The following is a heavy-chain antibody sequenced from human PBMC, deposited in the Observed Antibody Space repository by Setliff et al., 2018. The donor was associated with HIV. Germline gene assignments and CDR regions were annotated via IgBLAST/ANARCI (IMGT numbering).Heavy chain of an antibody. J-gene: IGHJ4*02. CDR1: GDIFSRYG. CDR3: AAYFYDYGDTFDY. V-gene: IGHV1-69*13. CDR2: IIPIYGTA. Sequence: ASVKVSCKASGDIFSRYGISWVRQAPGQGLEWMGGIIPIYGTANSAQKFQGRVTITADESTSTAYMELSTLRSEDTAVYYCAAYFYDYGDTFDYWGQGTLVTVSS. D-gene: IGHD4-17*01.